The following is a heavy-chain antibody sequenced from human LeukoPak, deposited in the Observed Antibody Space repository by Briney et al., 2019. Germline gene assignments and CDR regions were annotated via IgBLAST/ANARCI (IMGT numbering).Heavy chain of an antibody. J-gene: IGHJ4*02. D-gene: IGHD2-21*02. V-gene: IGHV3-7*03. CDR3: ARDRGDYYFDY. CDR2: INHNGNVN. CDR1: GFTFSSYW. Sequence: PGGSLRLSCAASGFTFSSYWMNWARQAPGKGLEWVASINHNGNVNYYVDSVKGRFTISRDNAKNSLYLQMSNLRAEDTAVYYCARDRGDYYFDYWGQGILVTVSS.